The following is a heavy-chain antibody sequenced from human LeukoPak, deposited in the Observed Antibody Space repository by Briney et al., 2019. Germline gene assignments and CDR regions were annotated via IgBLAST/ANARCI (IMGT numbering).Heavy chain of an antibody. CDR2: ISGSGGST. CDR3: ARDRTYYDILTGFRSGYYFDY. V-gene: IGHV3-23*01. Sequence: GGSLRLSCAASGFTFSSYAMSWVRQAPGKGLEWVSAISGSGGSTYYADSVKGRFTISRDNSKNTLYLQMNSLRAEDTAVYYCARDRTYYDILTGFRSGYYFDYWGQGTLVTVSS. D-gene: IGHD3-9*01. CDR1: GFTFSSYA. J-gene: IGHJ4*02.